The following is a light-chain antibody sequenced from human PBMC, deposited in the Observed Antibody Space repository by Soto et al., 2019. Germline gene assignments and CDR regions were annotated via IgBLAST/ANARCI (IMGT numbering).Light chain of an antibody. CDR2: KAS. Sequence: DIQMTQSPSTLSASVGDRVTITCRASQSISTWLAWYQQKPGKAPKLLIYKASSLESGVPERFSGSGSGTEFTLTISSLQPDDFAAYYCQQYSSSSRAFGQGTKVEIK. CDR3: QQYSSSSRA. V-gene: IGKV1-5*03. J-gene: IGKJ1*01. CDR1: QSISTW.